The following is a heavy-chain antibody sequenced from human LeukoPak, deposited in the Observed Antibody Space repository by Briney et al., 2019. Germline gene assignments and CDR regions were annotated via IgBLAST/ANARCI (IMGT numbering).Heavy chain of an antibody. CDR2: INPNSGGT. Sequence: ASVKVSCKASGYTFTTYAMHWVRQAPGQRLEWMGRINPNSGGTNYAQKFQGRVTMTRDTSISTAYMELSRLRSDDTAVYYCARDPDWNYVVDYWGQGTLVTVSS. CDR3: ARDPDWNYVVDY. J-gene: IGHJ4*02. D-gene: IGHD1-7*01. CDR1: GYTFTTYA. V-gene: IGHV1-2*06.